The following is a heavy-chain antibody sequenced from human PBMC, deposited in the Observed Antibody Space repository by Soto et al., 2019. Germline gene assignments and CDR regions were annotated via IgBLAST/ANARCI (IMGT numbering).Heavy chain of an antibody. D-gene: IGHD3-10*01. Sequence: QVQLVQSGAEVKKPGASVKVSCKASGYTFTSYGISWVRQAPGQGLEWMGWISAYNGNTNYAQKLQGRVTMTTDTSTSTAYMELRSPRSDDTAVYYCARDLHGSGSYGLDYYGMDVWGQGTTVTVSS. CDR2: ISAYNGNT. CDR1: GYTFTSYG. J-gene: IGHJ6*02. V-gene: IGHV1-18*04. CDR3: ARDLHGSGSYGLDYYGMDV.